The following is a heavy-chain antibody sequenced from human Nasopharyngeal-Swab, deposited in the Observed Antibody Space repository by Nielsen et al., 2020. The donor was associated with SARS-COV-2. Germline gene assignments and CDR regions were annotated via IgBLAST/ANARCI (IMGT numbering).Heavy chain of an antibody. CDR3: ARYCSTTSCPRGFDY. CDR2: ISYDGSKK. Sequence: GESLKISCAASGFTFSSYGMHWVRQAPGKGLEWVAFISYDGSKKYFLDSVKGRFTISRDNPMNRMYLQMNSLRAEDTALYYCARYCSTTSCPRGFDYWGQGTLVTVSS. J-gene: IGHJ4*02. V-gene: IGHV3-30*03. D-gene: IGHD2-2*01. CDR1: GFTFSSYG.